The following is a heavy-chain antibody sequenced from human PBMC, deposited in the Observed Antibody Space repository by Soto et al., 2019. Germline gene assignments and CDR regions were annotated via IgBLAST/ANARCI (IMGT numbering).Heavy chain of an antibody. D-gene: IGHD2-2*01. Sequence: QVQLVESGGGLVKPGGSLRLSCAASGFTFSDYYMSWVRQAPGKGLEWVSYISSSSSNTNYADSVKGRFTISRDNAKNSPYLQMNSLRAEDTAVYYCARDFPEDIVVVPAASSRGAFDIWGQGTMVTVSS. CDR2: ISSSSSNT. V-gene: IGHV3-11*06. CDR3: ARDFPEDIVVVPAASSRGAFDI. J-gene: IGHJ3*02. CDR1: GFTFSDYY.